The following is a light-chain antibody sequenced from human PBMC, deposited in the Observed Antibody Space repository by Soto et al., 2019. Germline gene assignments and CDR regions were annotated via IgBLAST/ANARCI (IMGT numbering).Light chain of an antibody. V-gene: IGKV1-27*01. J-gene: IGKJ1*01. CDR2: AAS. CDR1: QGISNY. Sequence: DIRMTQSPSYLSASVGDRVTITCRASQGISNYLAWYQQKPGKVPKLLIYAASTLQSGVPSRFSGSGSGTDFTLTINGLQPEDVATYYCQRYNSAPQTFGQGTKVEIK. CDR3: QRYNSAPQT.